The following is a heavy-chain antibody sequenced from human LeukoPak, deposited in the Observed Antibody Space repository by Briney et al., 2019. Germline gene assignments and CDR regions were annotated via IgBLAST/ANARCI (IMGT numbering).Heavy chain of an antibody. D-gene: IGHD2-2*01. J-gene: IGHJ4*02. CDR2: ILYDGSKQ. CDR3: ARVDCSTTSCSPFDY. V-gene: IGHV3-30*01. CDR1: GFTFSTYT. Sequence: GGSLRLSCAASGFTFSTYTMHWVRQAPGKGLEWVAVILYDGSKQYYANSVRGRFTVSRDNSKNTLYQQMNSLRAEDTATYYCARVDCSTTSCSPFDYWGQGTLVTVSS.